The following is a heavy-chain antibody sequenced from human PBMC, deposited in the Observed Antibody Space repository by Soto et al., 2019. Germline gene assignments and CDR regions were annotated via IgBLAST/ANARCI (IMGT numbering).Heavy chain of an antibody. CDR1: GFTISSYA. D-gene: IGHD5-18*01. CDR3: AKDNYVDTAMVTFDY. J-gene: IGHJ4*02. CDR2: ISSSGRNT. Sequence: GGSLRLSCAAPGFTISSYAMSWVRQAPGKGLEWVSAISSSGRNTYYADSVKGRFTISRDNSKNTLYLQMNSLRAEDTAVYYCAKDNYVDTAMVTFDYWGQGTLVTVSS. V-gene: IGHV3-23*01.